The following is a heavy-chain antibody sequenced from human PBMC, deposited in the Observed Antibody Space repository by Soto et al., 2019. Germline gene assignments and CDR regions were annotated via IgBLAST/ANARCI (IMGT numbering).Heavy chain of an antibody. CDR1: GATFNRQD. D-gene: IGHD5-12*01. CDR3: ATRERRDGYSFDY. CDR2: IIPMFGTP. J-gene: IGHJ4*02. Sequence: PSVKLACKASGATFNRQDMKWVRQAPGQGIEWMGGIIPMFGTPHYAEKFQDRVTITADESTGTAYLELSSLTSEDTAVYYCATRERRDGYSFDYWGAGTLVTVSS. V-gene: IGHV1-69*13.